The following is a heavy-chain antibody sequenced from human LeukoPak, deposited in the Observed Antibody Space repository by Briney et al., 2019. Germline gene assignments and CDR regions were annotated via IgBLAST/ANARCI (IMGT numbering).Heavy chain of an antibody. Sequence: GSLRLSCAVSGFTFSSYSMNWVRQPPGKGLEWIGEINHSGSTNYNPSLKSRVTISVDTSKNQFSLKLSSVTAADTAVYYCARVLRGATFGYWGQGTLVTVSS. CDR3: ARVLRGATFGY. CDR2: INHSGST. D-gene: IGHD2/OR15-2a*01. J-gene: IGHJ4*02. CDR1: GFTFSSYS. V-gene: IGHV4-34*01.